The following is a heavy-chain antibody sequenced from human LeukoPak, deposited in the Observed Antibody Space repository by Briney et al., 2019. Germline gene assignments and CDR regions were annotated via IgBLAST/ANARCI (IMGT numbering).Heavy chain of an antibody. CDR1: GGSISSYY. J-gene: IGHJ4*02. CDR2: IYYSGSI. Sequence: SETLSLTCTVPGGSISSYYWSWIRQPPGKGLEWIGYIYYSGSINYNPSLKSRVIISVDKSKNQFSLRLTSVTAADTAVYYCARQTGSGLFILPGGQGTLVTVSS. D-gene: IGHD3/OR15-3a*01. V-gene: IGHV4-59*08. CDR3: ARQTGSGLFILP.